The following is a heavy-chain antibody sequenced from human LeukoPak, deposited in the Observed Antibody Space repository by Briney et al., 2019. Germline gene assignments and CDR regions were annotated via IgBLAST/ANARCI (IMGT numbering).Heavy chain of an antibody. Sequence: ASVKVSCKASGYTFTSYGISWVRLAPGQGLEWMGWISAYNGNTSYAQKLQGRVTMTTDTSTSTAYMELRSLRSDDTAVYYCARVYYDFWSGYEYDVFDIWGQGTMVTVSS. J-gene: IGHJ3*02. CDR3: ARVYYDFWSGYEYDVFDI. CDR1: GYTFTSYG. D-gene: IGHD3-3*01. CDR2: ISAYNGNT. V-gene: IGHV1-18*01.